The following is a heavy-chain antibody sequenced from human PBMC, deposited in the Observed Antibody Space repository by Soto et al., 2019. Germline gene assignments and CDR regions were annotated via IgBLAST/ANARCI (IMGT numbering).Heavy chain of an antibody. V-gene: IGHV1-8*01. Sequence: QVQLVQSGAEVKKPGASVKVSCKASGYTFPSYDINWVRQATGQGLEWMGWMNPNSGNTGYAQKFQGTVTMTRNTSISTAYMEMSSLRSEDTSVYYGAREKTSYGMDVWGQGTTVTVSS. J-gene: IGHJ6*02. CDR2: MNPNSGNT. CDR1: GYTFPSYD. CDR3: AREKTSYGMDV.